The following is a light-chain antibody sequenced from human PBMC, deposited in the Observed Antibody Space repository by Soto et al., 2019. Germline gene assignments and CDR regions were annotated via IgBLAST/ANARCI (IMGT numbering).Light chain of an antibody. CDR3: QQRHNWPIT. J-gene: IGKJ5*01. Sequence: EIVLTQSPATLSLSPGERATLSCRTSQTIRGLLNWYQQRPGQAPRLLIYDTSNRATDIPARFSGSGSGTDFILTISSLDPEDFGVYFCQQRHNWPITFGQETRLDMK. V-gene: IGKV3-11*01. CDR1: QTIRGL. CDR2: DTS.